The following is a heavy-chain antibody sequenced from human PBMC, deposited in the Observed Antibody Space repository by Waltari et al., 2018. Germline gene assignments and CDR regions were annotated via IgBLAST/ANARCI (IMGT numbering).Heavy chain of an antibody. D-gene: IGHD1-26*01. V-gene: IGHV3-48*03. CDR3: ARGIVGATG. Sequence: EVQLVESGGDLVQPGGSLRLNCETSGFTFFNYELNWGRQAPGRGQEWIAYIDKSGSRTFYSDSVRGRFTIARDDAKNSVYLQMNNLRVDDSALYYCARGIVGATGWGQGTLVTVSS. CDR1: GFTFFNYE. CDR2: IDKSGSRT. J-gene: IGHJ4*02.